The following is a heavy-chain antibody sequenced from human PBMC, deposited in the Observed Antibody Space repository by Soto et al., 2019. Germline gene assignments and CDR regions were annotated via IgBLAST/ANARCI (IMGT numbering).Heavy chain of an antibody. V-gene: IGHV3-15*01. CDR2: MKGKADGGTT. D-gene: IGHD4-17*01. J-gene: IGHJ4*02. CDR1: TITFNNAW. CDR3: TTSVRFHGDYDY. Sequence: GGSLRLSCAVSTITFNNAWMSWVRQAPGKGLEWVGHMKGKADGGTTEYAAPVTGRFTISRDESKNMLYLQMDSLKIEDTAVYYCTTSVRFHGDYDYWGQGTLVTVSS.